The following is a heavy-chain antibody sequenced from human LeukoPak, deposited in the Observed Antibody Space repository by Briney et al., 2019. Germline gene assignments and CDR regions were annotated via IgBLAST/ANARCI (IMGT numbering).Heavy chain of an antibody. V-gene: IGHV3-53*05. CDR1: GFTVSSNY. Sequence: GGSLRLSCAASGFTVSSNYMSWVRQAPGKGLEWVSVIYSGGSTYYADSVKGRFTISRDNSKSTLYLQMNSLRAEDTAVYYCAKDALWFGELLSRFDYWGQGTLVTVSS. CDR3: AKDALWFGELLSRFDY. D-gene: IGHD3-10*01. CDR2: IYSGGST. J-gene: IGHJ4*02.